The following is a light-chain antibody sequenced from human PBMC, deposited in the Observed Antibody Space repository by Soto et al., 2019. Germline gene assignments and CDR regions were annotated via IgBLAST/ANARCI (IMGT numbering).Light chain of an antibody. CDR2: EDT. J-gene: IGLJ2*01. V-gene: IGLV2-23*02. Sequence: QSALTQPASVSGSPGQSITISCTGSSSDVGNYDLVSWYQRHPGKAPKLMIYEDTKRPSGVSNRFSGSKSGNTASLTISGLQAEDEADYYCCSYAGSSTFVFGGGTKVTVL. CDR1: SSDVGNYDL. CDR3: CSYAGSSTFV.